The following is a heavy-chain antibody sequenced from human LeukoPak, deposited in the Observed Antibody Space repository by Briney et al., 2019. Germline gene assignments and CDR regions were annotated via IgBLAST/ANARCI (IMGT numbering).Heavy chain of an antibody. CDR2: ISAYNGNT. V-gene: IGHV1-18*01. CDR1: GYTFTNYA. D-gene: IGHD4/OR15-4a*01. CDR3: ARETNYSILRGLHNLAFDI. Sequence: ASVKVSCKASGYTFTNYAISWVRQAPGQGLEWMGWISAYNGNTKYTQKLQGRVTMTTDTSTSTAYMELRSLRSDDTAVYYCARETNYSILRGLHNLAFDIWGQGTMVTVSS. J-gene: IGHJ3*02.